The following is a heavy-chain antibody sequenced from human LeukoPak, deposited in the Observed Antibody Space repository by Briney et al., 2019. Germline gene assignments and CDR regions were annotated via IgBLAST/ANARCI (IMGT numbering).Heavy chain of an antibody. CDR2: FGSAGDT. CDR3: VRGALPGDNWYFDL. J-gene: IGHJ2*01. CDR1: GFPFSAYD. V-gene: IGHV3-13*01. Sequence: PGGSLTLSCAPSGFPFSAYDMHWVRQAPGKGLEWVSAFGSAGDTYYPGAVKGRFTISRDYAKISLFLQMNNLIAGDTAVYFCVRGALPGDNWYFDLWGRGTLVTVSS.